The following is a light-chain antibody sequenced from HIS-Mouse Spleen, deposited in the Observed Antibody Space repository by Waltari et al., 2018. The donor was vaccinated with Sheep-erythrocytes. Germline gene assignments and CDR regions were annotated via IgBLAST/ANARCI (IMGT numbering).Light chain of an antibody. V-gene: IGLV1-44*01. Sequence: QSVLTQPPSASGPPGQRVTISCSGSSSNIGSNTVNWYQQLPGTAPKRLIYSNNQRPSGVPDRFSGSKSGTSASLAISGLQSDDEADYYCAAWDDRLNGPVFGGGTKLTVL. CDR2: SNN. CDR3: AAWDDRLNGPV. CDR1: SSNIGSNT. J-gene: IGLJ3*02.